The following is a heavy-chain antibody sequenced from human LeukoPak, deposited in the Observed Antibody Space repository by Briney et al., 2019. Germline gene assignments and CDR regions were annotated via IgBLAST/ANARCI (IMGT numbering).Heavy chain of an antibody. CDR2: ISTNTGYS. CDR3: ARDPTGTAGFDS. CDR1: GYTFTTSA. Sequence: ASVKVSCKASGYTFTTSAINWVRQAPGQGLEWMGWISTNTGYSTYAQGFTGRFVFSLDTSVRTAYLQISSLKVEDTAVYYCARDPTGTAGFDSWGQGTLVTVSS. J-gene: IGHJ4*02. V-gene: IGHV7-4-1*02. D-gene: IGHD1-1*01.